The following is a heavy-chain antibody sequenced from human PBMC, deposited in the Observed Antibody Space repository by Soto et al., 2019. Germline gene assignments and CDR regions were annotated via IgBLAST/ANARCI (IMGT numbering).Heavy chain of an antibody. D-gene: IGHD1-26*01. V-gene: IGHV4-39*01. CDR2: IYYSGST. CDR1: GGSISSSAYY. Sequence: QLQLQESGPGLVKSSETLSLTCTVSGGSISSSAYYWGWIRQPPGKGLEWIGSIYYSGSTYYNPSLKSRVTISVDTSKNQFSLRLSSVTAADTAMYYCAGPFGSGSYFGLFDYWGQGTLVTVSS. J-gene: IGHJ4*02. CDR3: AGPFGSGSYFGLFDY.